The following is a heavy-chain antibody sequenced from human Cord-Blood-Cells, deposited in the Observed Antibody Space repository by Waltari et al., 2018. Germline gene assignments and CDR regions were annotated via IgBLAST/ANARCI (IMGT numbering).Heavy chain of an antibody. V-gene: IGHV4-39*01. CDR3: ARLSRLEPNFDY. CDR1: GGSISSSSYY. Sequence: QLQLQESGPGLVKPSETLSLTCTVSGGSISSSSYYWGWTRQPPGKGLEWIGSIYYSGSTYYNPSLKSRVTISVDTSKNQFSLKLSSVTAADTAVYYCARLSRLEPNFDYWGQGTLVTVSS. J-gene: IGHJ4*02. CDR2: IYYSGST. D-gene: IGHD1-1*01.